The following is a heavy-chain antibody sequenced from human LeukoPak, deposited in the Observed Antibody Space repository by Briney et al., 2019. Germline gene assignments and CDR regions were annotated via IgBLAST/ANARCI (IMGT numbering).Heavy chain of an antibody. CDR3: ATFSEAPAAGYDF. CDR1: GYSISSGYY. J-gene: IGHJ4*02. D-gene: IGHD6-13*01. Sequence: SETLSLTCTVSGYSISSGYYWGWIRQPPGKGLEWIGSIYHSGSTYYNPSLKSRVTISVDTSKNQFSLKLSSVTAADTAVYYCATFSEAPAAGYDFWGQGTPVTVSS. V-gene: IGHV4-38-2*02. CDR2: IYHSGST.